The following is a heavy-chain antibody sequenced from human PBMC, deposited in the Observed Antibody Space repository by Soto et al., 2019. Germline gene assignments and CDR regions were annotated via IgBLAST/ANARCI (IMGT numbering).Heavy chain of an antibody. CDR2: IIPLYGTT. V-gene: IGHV1-69*13. J-gene: IGHJ5*02. D-gene: IGHD2-15*01. CDR1: EGTFSSYA. Sequence: SVKVSCKASEGTFSSYAISWVRQAPGQGLEWMGGIIPLYGTTNYAQKFQDRVTITADESTSTAYMELSSLRSRDTAVYYCARDLGGCSAGSCRYNWFDPWGQGTLVTVSS. CDR3: ARDLGGCSAGSCRYNWFDP.